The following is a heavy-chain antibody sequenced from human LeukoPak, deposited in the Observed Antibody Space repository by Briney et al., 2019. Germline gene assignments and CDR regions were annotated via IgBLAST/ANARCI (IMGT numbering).Heavy chain of an antibody. CDR3: ARDNGGHYYGSGCDY. V-gene: IGHV1-18*04. D-gene: IGHD3-10*01. CDR1: GYTFTSYG. Sequence: ASVKVSCKASGYTFTSYGISWVRQAPGQGLEWMGWISAYNSNTNYAQKLQGRVTMTTDTSTSTAYMELRSLRSDDTAVYYCARDNGGHYYGSGCDYWGQGTLVTVSS. J-gene: IGHJ4*02. CDR2: ISAYNSNT.